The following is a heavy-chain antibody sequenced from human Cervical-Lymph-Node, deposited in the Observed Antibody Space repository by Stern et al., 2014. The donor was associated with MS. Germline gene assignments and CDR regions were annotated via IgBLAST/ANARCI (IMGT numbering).Heavy chain of an antibody. CDR3: AKVYGSGPFDH. CDR2: ISGSDGST. D-gene: IGHD6-19*01. CDR1: GFTFSSYA. V-gene: IGHV3-23*01. Sequence: EVQLLESGGTLVQPGGSLRLSCAASGFTFSSYAMAWVRQAPGKGLEWVSFISGSDGSTFYADSVKGRFTISRDNSKNPLFLQMNSLRAEDTAVYYCAKVYGSGPFDHWGQGTLVTVSS. J-gene: IGHJ4*02.